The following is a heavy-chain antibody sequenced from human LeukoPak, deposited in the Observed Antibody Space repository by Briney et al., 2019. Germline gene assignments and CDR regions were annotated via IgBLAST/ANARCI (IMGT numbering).Heavy chain of an antibody. CDR1: GYSFTTYW. J-gene: IGHJ4*02. V-gene: IGHV5-51*01. CDR2: IYPGDSDT. Sequence: GESLKISCKASGYSFTTYWIGWVRQMPGKGLEWMGIIYPGDSDTRYSPSFQGQVTISADKSISTAYLQWSSLKASDTAMYYCARTIAAAGQGVHYWGQGTLVTVSS. D-gene: IGHD6-13*01. CDR3: ARTIAAAGQGVHY.